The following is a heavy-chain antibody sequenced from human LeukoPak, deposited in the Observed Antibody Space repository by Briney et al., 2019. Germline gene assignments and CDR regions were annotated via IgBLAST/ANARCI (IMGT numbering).Heavy chain of an antibody. CDR2: ISGSGGTT. CDR3: AKDQGYSGSYYLVY. V-gene: IGHV3-23*01. J-gene: IGHJ4*02. Sequence: GGSLRLSCAASGFTFSSYGMSWVRQAPGKGLEWVSAISGSGGTTYYADSVKGRFTISRDNSKNTLYLQMSSLRAEDTAVYYRAKDQGYSGSYYLVYWGQGTLVTVSS. D-gene: IGHD1-26*01. CDR1: GFTFSSYG.